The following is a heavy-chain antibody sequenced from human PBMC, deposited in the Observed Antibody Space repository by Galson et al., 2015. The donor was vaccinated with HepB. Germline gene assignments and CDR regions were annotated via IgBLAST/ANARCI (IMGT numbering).Heavy chain of an antibody. CDR1: GFTFSSYW. V-gene: IGHV3-7*03. CDR3: ATRSGASGWYSYFQP. D-gene: IGHD6-19*01. J-gene: IGHJ1*01. Sequence: SLRISCAASGFTFSSYWMSWVRQAPGKGLELVANIKQKGSEQSYVESVKGRFTISRDNAKNALYLQMNSLRVEDTAVYYCATRSGASGWYSYFQPWGQGTLDTVSS. CDR2: IKQKGSEQ.